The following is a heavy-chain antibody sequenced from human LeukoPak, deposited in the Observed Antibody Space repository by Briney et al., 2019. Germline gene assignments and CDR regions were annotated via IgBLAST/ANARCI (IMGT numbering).Heavy chain of an antibody. CDR3: ARQYCGGDCHAGGLDAFDI. V-gene: IGHV4-34*01. CDR2: INHSGST. CDR1: GGSFSGYY. D-gene: IGHD2-21*02. J-gene: IGHJ3*02. Sequence: SETLSLTCAVYGGSFSGYYWSWIRQPPGKGLEWIGEINHSGSTNYNPSLKSRVTISVDTSKNQFSLKLSSVTAADTAVYYCARQYCGGDCHAGGLDAFDIWGQGTMVTVSS.